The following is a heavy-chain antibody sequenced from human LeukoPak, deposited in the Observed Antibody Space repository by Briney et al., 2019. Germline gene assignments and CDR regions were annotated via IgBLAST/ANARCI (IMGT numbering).Heavy chain of an antibody. CDR2: IYYSGST. CDR3: ARASTIFGHFAY. CDR1: GGTISGTPYY. J-gene: IGHJ4*02. D-gene: IGHD3-3*01. V-gene: IGHV4-39*07. Sequence: SETLSLTCAISGGTISGTPYYWGWIRQPPGKGLEWIGSIYYSGSTYYNPSLKSRLTISVDTSKNQFSLKLSSVTAADTAVYYCARASTIFGHFAYWGRGTLVTVSS.